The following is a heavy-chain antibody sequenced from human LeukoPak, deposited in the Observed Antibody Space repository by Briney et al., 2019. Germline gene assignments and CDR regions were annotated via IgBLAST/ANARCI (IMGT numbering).Heavy chain of an antibody. CDR2: ISYDGNSQ. D-gene: IGHD1-1*01. V-gene: IGHV3-30*18. CDR3: AKPYPTLTTSAVLDN. CDR1: GFTFSNYA. Sequence: GRSLTLSCAASGFTFSNYAIHWVRQAPGRGLEWVAAISYDGNSQHYGAPVKGRFTISRDNSKNTVYLQINTLRTDDAAIYYCAKPYPTLTTSAVLDNWGQGTLVNVSS. J-gene: IGHJ4*02.